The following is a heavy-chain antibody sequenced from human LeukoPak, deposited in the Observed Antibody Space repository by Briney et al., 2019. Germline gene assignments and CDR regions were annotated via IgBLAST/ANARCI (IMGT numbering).Heavy chain of an antibody. V-gene: IGHV4-34*01. Sequence: SETLSLTCAVYGGSFSGYYWSWIRQPPGKGLEWIGEINHSGSTNYNPSLKSRVTISVDTSKNQFSLKLSSVTAADTAVYYCARGYDSSGYYYAYYFDYWGQGTLVTVSS. D-gene: IGHD3-22*01. CDR2: INHSGST. J-gene: IGHJ4*02. CDR3: ARGYDSSGYYYAYYFDY. CDR1: GGSFSGYY.